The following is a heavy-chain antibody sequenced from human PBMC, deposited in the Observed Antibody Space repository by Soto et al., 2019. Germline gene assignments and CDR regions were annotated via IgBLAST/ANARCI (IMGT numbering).Heavy chain of an antibody. CDR1: GVTFSRQD. D-gene: IGHD5-12*01. V-gene: IGHV1-69*13. Sequence: ASVKVSGKASGVTFSRQDMRWVRQAPGQGLEWMGGIIPIFGTPQYAEKFQDRVTITADESTSTAYMELSSLTSEDTAVYYCATNEGRDGYSFDYWGQGTLVTVSS. CDR3: ATNEGRDGYSFDY. CDR2: IIPIFGTP. J-gene: IGHJ4*02.